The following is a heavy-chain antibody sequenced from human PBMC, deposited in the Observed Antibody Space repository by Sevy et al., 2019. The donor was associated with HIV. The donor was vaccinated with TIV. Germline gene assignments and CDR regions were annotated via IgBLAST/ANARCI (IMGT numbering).Heavy chain of an antibody. D-gene: IGHD2-15*01. Sequence: GGSLRLSCAASGFILSTYTMTWVRQAPGKGLEWVSGISGSGGRTYYANSLKGRFTIFRDNSKNTVYLQMNSLRAEDTAVYYCAKGDRTFYGLDVWGQGTTVTVSS. J-gene: IGHJ6*02. CDR1: GFILSTYT. CDR3: AKGDRTFYGLDV. CDR2: ISGSGGRT. V-gene: IGHV3-23*01.